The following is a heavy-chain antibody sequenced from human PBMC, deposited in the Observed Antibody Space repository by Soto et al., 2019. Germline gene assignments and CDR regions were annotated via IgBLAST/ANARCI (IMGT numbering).Heavy chain of an antibody. D-gene: IGHD2-8*01. Sequence: QVKLVESGGDVVQPGTSLRLSCVASGFTFNLNGMHWVRQTPGKGLEWVAVISFDGSNKYYADSVKGRFTISRDNSKSTLYLQMNSLRADDTAVYYFAKDNGQDYFDYWGQGALVTVSS. J-gene: IGHJ4*02. V-gene: IGHV3-30*18. CDR2: ISFDGSNK. CDR3: AKDNGQDYFDY. CDR1: GFTFNLNG.